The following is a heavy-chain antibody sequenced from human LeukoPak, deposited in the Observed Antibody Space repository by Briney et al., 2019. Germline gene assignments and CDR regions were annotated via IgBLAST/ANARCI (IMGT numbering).Heavy chain of an antibody. CDR2: IYPGDSDT. J-gene: IGHJ4*02. CDR3: ARGYSGYDLPDY. V-gene: IGHV5-51*01. Sequence: ESLKISCKGSGYIFTSYWIAWVRQMPGKGLEWMGIIYPGDSDTTYSPSFQGQVTISVDKSITTAYLQWSSLKASDSAMYYCARGYSGYDLPDYWGQGTLVTVSS. D-gene: IGHD5-12*01. CDR1: GYIFTSYW.